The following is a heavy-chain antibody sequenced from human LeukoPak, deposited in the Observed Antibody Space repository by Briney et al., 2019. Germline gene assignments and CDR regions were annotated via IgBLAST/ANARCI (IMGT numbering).Heavy chain of an antibody. CDR3: ASAAGWVFFN. J-gene: IGHJ4*02. CDR2: INREGTEK. D-gene: IGHD6-19*01. CDR1: GLPFSSHW. Sequence: GGSLRLSCAASGLPFSSHWLSWFRQSPGKGLEWVAHINREGTEKQYLDSVKGRFAISRDNARNSQYLQMNNLRAEDTAVYYCASAAGWVFFNWGQGTLVTVSS. V-gene: IGHV3-7*01.